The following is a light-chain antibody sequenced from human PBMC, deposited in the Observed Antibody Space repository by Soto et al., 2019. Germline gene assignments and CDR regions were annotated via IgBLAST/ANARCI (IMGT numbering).Light chain of an antibody. Sequence: EIVLTQSPGTLSLSPGERATLSCRASQSVTSNYLGWYQQKHVQAPRALIYGASSSATGIPDWFSGSGSGIVITRTTSILKLEDFAVYYCQHYANSPWTFGQGPKVEIK. V-gene: IGKV3-20*01. J-gene: IGKJ1*01. CDR1: QSVTSNY. CDR3: QHYANSPWT. CDR2: GAS.